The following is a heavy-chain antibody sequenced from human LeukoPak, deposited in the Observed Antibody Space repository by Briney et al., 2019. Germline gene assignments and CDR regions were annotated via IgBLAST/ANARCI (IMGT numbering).Heavy chain of an antibody. D-gene: IGHD3-22*01. Sequence: SETLSLTCAVYGGSFSGYYWSWIRQPPGKGLEWIGEINHSGSTNYNPSLKSRVTISVDTSKNQFSLKLSSVTAADTAVYYCARGPILESSGPTPHFDYWGLGTLVTVSS. CDR3: ARGPILESSGPTPHFDY. V-gene: IGHV4-34*01. J-gene: IGHJ4*02. CDR2: INHSGST. CDR1: GGSFSGYY.